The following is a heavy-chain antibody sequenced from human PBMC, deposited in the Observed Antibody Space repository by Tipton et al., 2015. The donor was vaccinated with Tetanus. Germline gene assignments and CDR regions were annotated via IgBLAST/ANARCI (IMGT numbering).Heavy chain of an antibody. Sequence: QLVQSGAEVKKPGESLRISCKGSGYSYTSYWISWVRQMPGKGLKWMGRIDPSDSYTNYSPSFQGHVTISADKSISTASLQWSSLKAPDTAMYYCATGGVDTAMKDWGQGTLVTVSS. CDR1: GYSYTSYW. J-gene: IGHJ4*02. V-gene: IGHV5-10-1*01. CDR2: IDPSDSYT. CDR3: ATGGVDTAMKD. D-gene: IGHD5-18*01.